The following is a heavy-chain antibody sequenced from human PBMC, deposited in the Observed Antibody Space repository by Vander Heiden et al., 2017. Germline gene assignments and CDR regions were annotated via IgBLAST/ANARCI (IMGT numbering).Heavy chain of an antibody. CDR1: GGSISSGGYS. Sequence: QVQLQESGPGLVKPSQTLSLTCTVSGGSISSGGYSWSWIRQHPGKGLEWIGYIYDSGSTYYNPSLKSRVTISVDTSKNQFSLKLSSVTAADTAVYYCASSQGAGSYYYYGMDVWGQGTTVTVSS. V-gene: IGHV4-31*03. CDR2: IYDSGST. J-gene: IGHJ6*02. CDR3: ASSQGAGSYYYYGMDV. D-gene: IGHD1-26*01.